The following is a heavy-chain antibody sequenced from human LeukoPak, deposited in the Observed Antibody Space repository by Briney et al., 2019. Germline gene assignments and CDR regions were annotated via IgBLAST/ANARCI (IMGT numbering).Heavy chain of an antibody. CDR2: ISGSGDNT. CDR3: SRFGLDY. Sequence: GGSLRLSCAASGFTFSSYAMSWVRQAPGKGLEWVSGISGSGDNTYYADSVKGRFTISRDNSKNTLYLQMNSLRAEDTAVYYCSRFGLDYWGQGTLVTVSS. J-gene: IGHJ4*02. V-gene: IGHV3-23*01. D-gene: IGHD3-10*01. CDR1: GFTFSSYA.